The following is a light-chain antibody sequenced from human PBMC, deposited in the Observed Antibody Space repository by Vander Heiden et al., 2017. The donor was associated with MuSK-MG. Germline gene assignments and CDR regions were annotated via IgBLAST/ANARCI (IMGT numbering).Light chain of an antibody. Sequence: QSVLTQPPSASGAPGQRVTISCTGSSSNIGAGYDVHWYQQLPGTAPKLLIYGNSNRPSGVPDRFSGSKSGTSASLAITGLQAEDEADYYCQSQRVFGGGTKLTVL. V-gene: IGLV1-40*01. CDR2: GNS. CDR3: QSQRV. J-gene: IGLJ3*02. CDR1: SSNIGAGYD.